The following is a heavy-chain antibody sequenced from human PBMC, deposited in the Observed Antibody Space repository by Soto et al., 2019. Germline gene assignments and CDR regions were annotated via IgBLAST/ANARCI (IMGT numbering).Heavy chain of an antibody. J-gene: IGHJ3*02. CDR3: ARDRGYSYASDAFAI. Sequence: EVQLVESGGGLVQPGGSLRLSCAASGFTVSSNYMSWVSQGPGKGLEWVSVMYSGGSTYYADSVKGRFTISRVNSKNTLYLQMNRLRADDTAVYYCARDRGYSYASDAFAIWGQGTMVTVSS. D-gene: IGHD5-18*01. CDR1: GFTVSSNY. V-gene: IGHV3-66*01. CDR2: MYSGGST.